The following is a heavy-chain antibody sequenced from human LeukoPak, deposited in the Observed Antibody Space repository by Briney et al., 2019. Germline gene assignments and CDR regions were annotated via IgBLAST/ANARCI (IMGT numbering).Heavy chain of an antibody. CDR2: ISAYNGNT. J-gene: IGHJ4*02. V-gene: IGHV1-18*01. D-gene: IGHD6-13*01. CDR1: GYTFTSYG. CDR3: ARDVEQQLVRAVDY. Sequence: ASVKVSCKASGYTFTSYGISWVRQAPGQGLEWMGWISAYNGNTNYAQKLQGRVAMTTDTSTSTAYMELRSLRSDDTAVYYCARDVEQQLVRAVDYWGQGTLATVSS.